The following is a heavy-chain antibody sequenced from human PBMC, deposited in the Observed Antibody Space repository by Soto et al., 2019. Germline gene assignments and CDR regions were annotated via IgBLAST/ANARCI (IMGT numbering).Heavy chain of an antibody. CDR1: GGCFSGYY. CDR3: ARLFGRPLGWVYAASWFDP. J-gene: IGHJ5*02. D-gene: IGHD3-3*01. V-gene: IGHV4-34*01. CDR2: INQSGST. Sequence: PSETLSLTCAVYGGCFSGYYWSWIRQSPGKGLEWSGEINQSGSTNYNPSLKSRGTVSVDASKNQFSLKLSCVTAADTAVYYCARLFGRPLGWVYAASWFDPWGQGTPVTVSS.